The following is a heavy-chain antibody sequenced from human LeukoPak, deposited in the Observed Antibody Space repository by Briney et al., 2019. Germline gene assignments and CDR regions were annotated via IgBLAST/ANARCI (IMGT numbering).Heavy chain of an antibody. V-gene: IGHV3-21*01. D-gene: IGHD2-15*01. CDR3: AKCSGGNCYHSDDH. Sequence: GGSLRLSCAASGFTFSSYSMNWVRQAPGKGLEWVSFISSSTSYISYADSVKGRFTISRDNAKSSLWLQMNSLRAEDTAVYYCAKCSGGNCYHSDDHWGQGTLVTVSP. CDR2: ISSSTSYI. J-gene: IGHJ5*02. CDR1: GFTFSSYS.